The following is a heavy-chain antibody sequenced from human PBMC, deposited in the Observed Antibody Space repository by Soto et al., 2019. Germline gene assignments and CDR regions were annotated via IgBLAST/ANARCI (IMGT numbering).Heavy chain of an antibody. D-gene: IGHD3-9*01. CDR1: GGSISSSSDY. V-gene: IGHV4-39*01. J-gene: IGHJ4*02. CDR3: ASPALRYFDWLCPFDY. Sequence: PSETLSLTCTVSGGSISSSSDYWGWIRQPPGKGLEWIGSIYYGGSTYYNPSLKSRVTISVDTSKNQFSLKLNSLTAADTAVYNCASPALRYFDWLCPFDYWGRGTLVTVSS. CDR2: IYYGGST.